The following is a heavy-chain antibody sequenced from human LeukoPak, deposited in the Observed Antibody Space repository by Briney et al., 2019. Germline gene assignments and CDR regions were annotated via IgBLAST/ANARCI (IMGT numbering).Heavy chain of an antibody. Sequence: GGSLRLSCAASGFTFSSYWMHWVRQSPGKGLVCVSRINSDGSSTTYADSVKGRFTISRDNAKNTVYLQMNSLRAEDTAVYYCARQSGGILRAFDIWGQGTMVTVSS. CDR3: ARQSGGILRAFDI. CDR1: GFTFSSYW. V-gene: IGHV3-74*01. CDR2: INSDGSST. J-gene: IGHJ3*02. D-gene: IGHD3-16*01.